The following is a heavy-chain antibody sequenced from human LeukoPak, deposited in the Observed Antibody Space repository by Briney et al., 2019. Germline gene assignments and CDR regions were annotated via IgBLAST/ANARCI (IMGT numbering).Heavy chain of an antibody. Sequence: SETLSLTCTVSGGSISSYYWSWLRQPPGKGLEWIGYIYYSGSTNYNPSLKSRVTISVDTSKNQFSLKLSSVTAADTAVYYCARLPFGEYYFDYWGQGTLVTVSS. CDR2: IYYSGST. CDR1: GGSISSYY. CDR3: ARLPFGEYYFDY. J-gene: IGHJ4*02. D-gene: IGHD3-10*01. V-gene: IGHV4-59*08.